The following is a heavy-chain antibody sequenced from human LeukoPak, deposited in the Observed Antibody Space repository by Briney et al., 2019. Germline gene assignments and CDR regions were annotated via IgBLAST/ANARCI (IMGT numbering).Heavy chain of an antibody. V-gene: IGHV1-18*01. CDR3: ARGAPDFWSGYLDV. CDR2: ISAYNGNT. Sequence: VASVKVSCKASGYTFTSYGISWVRQAPGQGLEWMGWISAYNGNTNYAQELQGRVTMTTDTSTSTAYMELRSLRSDDTAVYYCARGAPDFWSGYLDVWGKGTTVTVSS. J-gene: IGHJ6*04. CDR1: GYTFTSYG. D-gene: IGHD3-3*01.